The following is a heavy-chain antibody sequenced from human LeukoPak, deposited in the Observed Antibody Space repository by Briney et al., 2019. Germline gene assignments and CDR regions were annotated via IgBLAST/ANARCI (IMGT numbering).Heavy chain of an antibody. CDR3: AKSGSYFSDY. CDR1: GFAFSGYA. J-gene: IGHJ4*02. CDR2: ISGSGGST. D-gene: IGHD1-26*01. V-gene: IGHV3-23*01. Sequence: GGSLRLSCAASGFAFSGYAMSWVRQPPGKGVEWVSVISGSGGSTYYADSVKGRFTISRDNTQNTVYLQMNSLRAEDTAVYYCAKSGSYFSDYWGQGTLVTVSS.